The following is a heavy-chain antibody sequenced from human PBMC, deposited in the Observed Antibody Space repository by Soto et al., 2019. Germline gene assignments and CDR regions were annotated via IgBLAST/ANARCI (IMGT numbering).Heavy chain of an antibody. CDR3: AKDVGDQGHFDS. D-gene: IGHD1-26*01. V-gene: IGHV3-30*18. CDR2: ISYDGNSV. Sequence: QVQVVESGGGAVQPGRSLRLSCAASGFTFRSYAMHWVRQTPGRGLEWLAYISYDGNSVHYEDSVKGRFTISRDNSKNTLSLQMNSLRVEDTAVYYCAKDVGDQGHFDSWGQGALVTVSS. J-gene: IGHJ4*02. CDR1: GFTFRSYA.